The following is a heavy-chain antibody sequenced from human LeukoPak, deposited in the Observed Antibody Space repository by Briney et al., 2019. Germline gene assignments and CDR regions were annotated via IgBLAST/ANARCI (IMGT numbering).Heavy chain of an antibody. V-gene: IGHV4-30-4*01. Sequence: PSETLSLTCTVSGDSISSGDYYWSWIRQPPGKGLEWIGYIYYSGTTYYNPSLKSRVTISVDTSKNQFSLKLSSVTAADTAVYYCARDRSGYAFFDYWGQGTLVTVSS. D-gene: IGHD5-12*01. CDR1: GDSISSGDYY. CDR3: ARDRSGYAFFDY. J-gene: IGHJ4*02. CDR2: IYYSGTT.